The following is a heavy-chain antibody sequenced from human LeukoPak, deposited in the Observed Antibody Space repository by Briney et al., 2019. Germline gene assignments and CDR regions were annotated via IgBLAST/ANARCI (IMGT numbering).Heavy chain of an antibody. D-gene: IGHD2-2*01. V-gene: IGHV4-31*03. J-gene: IGHJ3*02. CDR2: KYYSGSA. CDR1: GVSVSDGRYS. CDR3: ATPYCSSLSCLDVFNM. Sequence: PSQTLSLTCSVSGVSVSDGRYSWTWIRQHPGKGLEWIGYKYYSGSAKYNPSLKSRLTISIDTSKNQFSPQLSSVTAADTATYYCATPYCSSLSCLDVFNMWGQGTRVTVSS.